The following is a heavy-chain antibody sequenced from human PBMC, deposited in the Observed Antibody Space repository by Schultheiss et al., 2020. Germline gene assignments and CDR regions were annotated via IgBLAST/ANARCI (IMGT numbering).Heavy chain of an antibody. D-gene: IGHD5-12*01. CDR1: GYSFSSYW. V-gene: IGHV5-51*01. Sequence: GESLKISCKGSGYSFSSYWIGWVRQMPGKGLEWMGIIYPGDSDTRYSTSFQGQVTISADKSISTAYLQWSSLKASDTAMYYCARSPTNGYDYPCYFYGMDVWGQGTTVTVS. CDR2: IYPGDSDT. CDR3: ARSPTNGYDYPCYFYGMDV. J-gene: IGHJ6*02.